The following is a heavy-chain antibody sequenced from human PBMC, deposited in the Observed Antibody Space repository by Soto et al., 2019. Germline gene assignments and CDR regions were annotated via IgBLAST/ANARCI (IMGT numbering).Heavy chain of an antibody. CDR3: ARDKGYYYYGMDV. J-gene: IGHJ6*02. CDR1: GYTFTGYY. V-gene: IGHV1-2*04. CDR2: INPNSVGT. Sequence: GASVKVSCKASGYTFTGYYMHCVRQAPGQGLEWMGWINPNSVGTNYAQKFQGWVTMTRDTSISTAYMELSRLRSDDTAVYYCARDKGYYYYGMDVWGQGTTVTVSS.